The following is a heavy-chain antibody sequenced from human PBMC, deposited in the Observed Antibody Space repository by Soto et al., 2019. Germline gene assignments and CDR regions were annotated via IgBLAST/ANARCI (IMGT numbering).Heavy chain of an antibody. V-gene: IGHV5-51*01. J-gene: IGHJ3*02. Sequence: MQGKGLEWMGIIYPGDSDTRYSPSFQGQVTISADKSISTAYLQWSSLKASDTAMYYCARPFATGAVDTWGQRTMVTVYS. CDR3: ARPFATGAVDT. CDR2: IYPGDSDT.